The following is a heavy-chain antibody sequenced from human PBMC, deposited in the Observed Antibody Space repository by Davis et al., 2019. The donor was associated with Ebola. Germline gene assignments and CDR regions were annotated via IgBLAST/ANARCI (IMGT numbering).Heavy chain of an antibody. CDR1: GFTFSAHA. CDR3: VRDLGTISGFDY. CDR2: IWYDGSDK. Sequence: PGGSLRLSCATSGFTFSAHAMHWVRQAPGEGLEWVALIWYDGSDKYYSGSVKGRSIISRDNFNNTLYLQMNNLRAEDTAVYYCVRDLGTISGFDYWGQGTLVIVSS. V-gene: IGHV3-33*01. J-gene: IGHJ4*02. D-gene: IGHD1-14*01.